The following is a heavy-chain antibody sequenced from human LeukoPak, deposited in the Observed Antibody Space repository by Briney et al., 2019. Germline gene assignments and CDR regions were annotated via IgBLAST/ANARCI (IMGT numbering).Heavy chain of an antibody. D-gene: IGHD3-22*01. CDR3: ARGYYYDSSGYFAY. J-gene: IGHJ4*02. V-gene: IGHV1-69*05. CDR1: GGTFSSYA. Sequence: SVKVSCKASGGTFSSYAISWVRQAPGQGLEWMGGIITIFGTANYAQKFQGRVTITTDESTSTAYMELSSLRSEDTAVYYCARGYYYDSSGYFAYWGQGTLVTVSS. CDR2: IITIFGTA.